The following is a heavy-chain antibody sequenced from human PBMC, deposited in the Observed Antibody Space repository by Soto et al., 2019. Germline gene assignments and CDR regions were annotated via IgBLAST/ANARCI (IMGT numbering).Heavy chain of an antibody. CDR2: ISYDGSNK. V-gene: IGHV3-30*18. J-gene: IGHJ6*02. D-gene: IGHD6-13*01. CDR1: GFTFSSYG. CDR3: AKDPGIAAAIYYYGMDV. Sequence: GGSLRLSCAASGFTFSSYGMHWVRQAPGKGLEWVAVISYDGSNKYYADSVKGRSTISRDNSKNTLYLQMNSLRAEDTAAYYCAKDPGIAAAIYYYGMDVWGQGTTVTVSS.